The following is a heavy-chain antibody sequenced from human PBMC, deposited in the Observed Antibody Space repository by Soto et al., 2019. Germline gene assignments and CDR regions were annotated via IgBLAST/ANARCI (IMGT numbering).Heavy chain of an antibody. CDR2: IYPGDSDT. CDR3: ARHARPGTTGYYFYGLDV. Sequence: PGESLKISCKGSGYSFTSYWIGWVRQMPGKGLEWMGIIYPGDSDTRYSPSFQGQVTISADKSISTAYLQWSSLKASDTAIYYCARHARPGTTGYYFYGLDVWGQGTTVTVSS. CDR1: GYSFTSYW. J-gene: IGHJ6*02. V-gene: IGHV5-51*01. D-gene: IGHD2-8*02.